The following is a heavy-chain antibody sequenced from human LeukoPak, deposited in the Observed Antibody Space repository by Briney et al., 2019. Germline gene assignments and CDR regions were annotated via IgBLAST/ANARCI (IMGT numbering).Heavy chain of an antibody. Sequence: SETLSLTCTVSGGSIRSYYWSWIRQPPGKGLEWIGYMYYSGSTNYNPSLKSRFTISIDTSKNHFSLKLSSVTAADTAVYYCAKILAGGGSFDIWGQGTMVTVSS. D-gene: IGHD1-26*01. CDR3: AKILAGGGSFDI. V-gene: IGHV4-59*01. CDR2: MYYSGST. J-gene: IGHJ3*02. CDR1: GGSIRSYY.